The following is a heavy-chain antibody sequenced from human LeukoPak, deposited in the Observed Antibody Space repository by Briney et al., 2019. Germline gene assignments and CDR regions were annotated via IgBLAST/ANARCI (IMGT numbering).Heavy chain of an antibody. V-gene: IGHV3-23*01. CDR1: GFTFSSYA. CDR2: ISGSGNST. D-gene: IGHD6-13*01. CDR3: AKRGAAGLAAVKNY. J-gene: IGHJ4*02. Sequence: GGSLRLSCAASGFTFSSYAMTWVRQAPGKGLEWVSAISGSGNSTYYADSVKGRFTISRDNSKNTLYLQMNSLLAEDTAVYYWAKRGAAGLAAVKNYGGRGPRAPVS.